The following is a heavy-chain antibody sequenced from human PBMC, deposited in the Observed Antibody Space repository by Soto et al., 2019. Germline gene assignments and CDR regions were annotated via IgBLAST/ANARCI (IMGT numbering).Heavy chain of an antibody. Sequence: GGSLRLSCAASGFTFSSYAMSWVRQAPGKGLEWVSAISGSGGSTYYADSVKGRFTISKDNSKNTLYLQMNSLRAEDTAVYYCAKDRRDIVVVVAASPFDPWGQGTLVTGS. J-gene: IGHJ5*02. D-gene: IGHD2-15*01. CDR3: AKDRRDIVVVVAASPFDP. CDR1: GFTFSSYA. CDR2: ISGSGGST. V-gene: IGHV3-23*01.